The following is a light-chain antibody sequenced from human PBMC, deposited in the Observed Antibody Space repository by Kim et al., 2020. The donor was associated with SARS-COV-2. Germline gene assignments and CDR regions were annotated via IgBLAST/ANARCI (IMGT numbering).Light chain of an antibody. V-gene: IGKV3-20*01. CDR3: QQYGSSLYT. CDR2: AAS. J-gene: IGKJ2*01. Sequence: LAPGERATLSCRASQTMSNNYIAWYQQTPGQAPRILIYAASTRATDTPDRFSGSGSGTDFTLTISRLEPEDFAVYYCQQYGSSLYTFGQGTKLEI. CDR1: QTMSNNY.